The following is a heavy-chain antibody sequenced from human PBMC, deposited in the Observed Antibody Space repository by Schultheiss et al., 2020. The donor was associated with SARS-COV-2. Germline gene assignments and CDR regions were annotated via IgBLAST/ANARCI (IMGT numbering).Heavy chain of an antibody. Sequence: SQTLSLTCAISGDSVSSNSAAWNWIRQSPSRGLEWLGRTYYRSKWYNDYAVSVKSRITINPDTSKNQFSLQLNSVTPKDTAVYYCARAVGYCSSTSCYRWGSYYYYGMDVWGQGTTVTVSS. V-gene: IGHV6-1*01. CDR3: ARAVGYCSSTSCYRWGSYYYYGMDV. D-gene: IGHD2-2*01. J-gene: IGHJ6*02. CDR2: TYYRSKWYN. CDR1: GDSVSSNSAA.